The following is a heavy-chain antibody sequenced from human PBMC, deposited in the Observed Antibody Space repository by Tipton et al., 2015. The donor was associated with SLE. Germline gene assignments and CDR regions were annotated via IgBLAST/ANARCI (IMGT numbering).Heavy chain of an antibody. CDR3: ARSPAPRWVSS. J-gene: IGHJ4*02. D-gene: IGHD4-23*01. CDR2: IYYSGST. CDR1: GGSVSSGSYY. Sequence: TLSLTCTVSGGSVSSGSYYWSCIRQPPGKGLEWIGYIYYSGSTYYNPSLKSRVTVSLDTSKNQFSLKMNSVTAADTAVYYCARSPAPRWVSSWGQGTLVTVSS. V-gene: IGHV4-31*03.